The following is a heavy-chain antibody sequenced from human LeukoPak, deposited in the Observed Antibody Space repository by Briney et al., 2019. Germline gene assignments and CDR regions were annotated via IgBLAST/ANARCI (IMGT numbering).Heavy chain of an antibody. V-gene: IGHV4-59*01. J-gene: IGHJ3*01. CDR2: IYYSGST. CDR3: ARLNGGYEAFDV. CDR1: GGSISGYY. Sequence: PSETPSLTCTVSGGSISGYYWSWIRQPPGKGLEWIAYIYYSGSTNYNPSLKSRVTISVDTSKNQFSLKLSSVTAADTAVYYCARLNGGYEAFDVWGQGTMVTVSS. D-gene: IGHD4-23*01.